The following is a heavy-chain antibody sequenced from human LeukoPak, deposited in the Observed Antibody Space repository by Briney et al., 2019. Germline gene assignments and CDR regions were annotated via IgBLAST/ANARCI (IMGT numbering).Heavy chain of an antibody. CDR3: ARTRDSSFGAWYYFDY. CDR1: GYTFTGYY. Sequence: ASVKVSCKASGYTFTGYYMHWVRQAPGQGLEWMGWINPNSGGTNYAQKFQGRVTMTRDTSIGTAYMELSRLRSDDTAVYYCARTRDSSFGAWYYFDYWGQGTLVTVSS. V-gene: IGHV1-2*02. CDR2: INPNSGGT. D-gene: IGHD3-22*01. J-gene: IGHJ4*02.